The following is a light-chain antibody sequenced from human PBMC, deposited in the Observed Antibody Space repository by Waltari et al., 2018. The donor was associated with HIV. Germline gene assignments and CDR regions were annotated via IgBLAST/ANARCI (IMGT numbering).Light chain of an antibody. V-gene: IGKV3-15*01. CDR1: QSVSSN. CDR2: GAS. J-gene: IGKJ4*01. Sequence: EIVMTQSPATLSVSPGERATLSCRASQSVSSNLVWYQQKPGQAPRLLIYGASTRATGIPARFIGSGSGTEFTLTISSLQSEDFAVYYCQQYNNWPLTFGGGTKVEIK. CDR3: QQYNNWPLT.